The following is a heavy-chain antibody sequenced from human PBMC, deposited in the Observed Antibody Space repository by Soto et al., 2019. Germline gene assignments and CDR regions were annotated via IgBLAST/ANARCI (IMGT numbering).Heavy chain of an antibody. D-gene: IGHD5-12*01. Sequence: SETLSLTCTVSGGSISGHSWIWIRQPAGKGLEWIGHIYPSGSTSYNPSLRSRVTMSLDTSSNQIFLNLTSVTAADTAVFYCVRGRSYSVYDFWGPATLVTVSS. V-gene: IGHV4-4*07. J-gene: IGHJ4*02. CDR1: GGSISGHS. CDR3: VRGRSYSVYDF. CDR2: IYPSGST.